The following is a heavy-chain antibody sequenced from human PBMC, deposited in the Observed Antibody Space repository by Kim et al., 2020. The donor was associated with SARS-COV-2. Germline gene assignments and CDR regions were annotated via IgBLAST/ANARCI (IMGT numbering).Heavy chain of an antibody. V-gene: IGHV3-23*01. CDR3: SKVSGSDAYKDAVDN. Sequence: GGSLRLSCAASGFTFSNYAMSWVRQAPGKGLEWVSRISSDGTNTYYADSVKGRFTISRDNSKNTLYLQMNSLGAEDTAVYYCSKVSGSDAYKDAVDNWGQGTMVTVSS. CDR1: GFTFSNYA. J-gene: IGHJ4*02. CDR2: ISSDGTNT. D-gene: IGHD2-15*01.